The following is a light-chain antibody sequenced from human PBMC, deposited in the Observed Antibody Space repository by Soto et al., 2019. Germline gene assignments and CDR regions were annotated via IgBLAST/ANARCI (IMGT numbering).Light chain of an antibody. CDR2: DDD. Sequence: QSVLTQPPSVSAAPGQRVTISCSGSRSNIGGNSVSWYQQLPGTATKLLIYDDDKRPSGIPDRFSGSKSGTSATLGITGFQTGDEADYYCGSWDSSLSANVFGTGTKVTVL. V-gene: IGLV1-51*01. CDR3: GSWDSSLSANV. J-gene: IGLJ1*01. CDR1: RSNIGGNS.